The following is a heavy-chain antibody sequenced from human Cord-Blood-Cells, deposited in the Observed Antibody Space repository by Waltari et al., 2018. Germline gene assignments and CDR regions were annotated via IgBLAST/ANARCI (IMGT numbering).Heavy chain of an antibody. CDR2: INPSGGST. CDR3: ARQLVSSAFDI. CDR1: GYTFTSYY. Sequence: QVQLVQSGAEVKKPGASVKVSCKASGYTFTSYYMHWVRQAPGQGLEWMRIINPSGGSTSCAQKFQGRVTMTRDTSTSTVYMELSSLRSEDTAVYYCARQLVSSAFDIWGQGTMVTVSS. V-gene: IGHV1-46*01. J-gene: IGHJ3*02. D-gene: IGHD6-6*01.